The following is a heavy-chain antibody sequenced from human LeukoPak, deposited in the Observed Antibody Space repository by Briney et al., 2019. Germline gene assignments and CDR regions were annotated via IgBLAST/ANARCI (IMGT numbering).Heavy chain of an antibody. D-gene: IGHD3-22*01. J-gene: IGHJ4*02. V-gene: IGHV3-7*01. CDR2: IKQDGSEK. CDR3: ARDLGFDSSGSDY. Sequence: GGSLRLSCAASGFTISSYWMSWVRQAPGKGLEWVANIKQDGSEKYYVDSVKGRFTISRDNAKNSLYLQMNSLRAEDTAVYYCARDLGFDSSGSDYWGQGTLVTVSS. CDR1: GFTISSYW.